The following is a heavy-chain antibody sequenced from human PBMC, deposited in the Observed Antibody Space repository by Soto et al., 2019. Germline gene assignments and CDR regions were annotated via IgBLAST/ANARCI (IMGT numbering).Heavy chain of an antibody. CDR3: AIIPGGQEPRPAY. CDR1: VFNFTYNA. D-gene: IGHD3-16*01. V-gene: IGHV3-23*01. Sequence: GGSLRLSCTSSVFNFTYNAMSCVRQSPGKWLQWVSTVSGNGENTYYAESVRGRFTISRDTSKNTLYLQMNSLRVEDTAVYYCAIIPGGQEPRPAYWGQGTLV. CDR2: VSGNGENT. J-gene: IGHJ4*02.